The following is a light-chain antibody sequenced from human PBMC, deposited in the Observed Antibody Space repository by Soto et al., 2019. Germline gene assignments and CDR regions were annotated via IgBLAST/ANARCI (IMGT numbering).Light chain of an antibody. Sequence: ALRMTQSPSSLSASTGDRVMITCRASRDISYSLAWYQQKPGKAPELLIYASSTLQSGVPSRFSGSGSGTDFSLTISSLQSEDFATYSCQQYFSFPLTFGGGTKVEIK. CDR1: RDISYS. CDR2: ASS. J-gene: IGKJ4*01. V-gene: IGKV1-8*01. CDR3: QQYFSFPLT.